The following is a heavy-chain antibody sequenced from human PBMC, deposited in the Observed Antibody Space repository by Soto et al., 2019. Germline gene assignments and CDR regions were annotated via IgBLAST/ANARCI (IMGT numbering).Heavy chain of an antibody. J-gene: IGHJ4*02. Sequence: SVKVSCKASGGTFSSYAISWVLQAPGQGLEWMGGIIPIFGTANYAQKFQGRVTITADESTSTAYMELSSLRSEDTAVYYCARGADAGYETAPHCDYGGQRTLVTV. CDR3: ARGADAGYETAPHCDY. CDR1: GGTFSSYA. D-gene: IGHD2-2*01. V-gene: IGHV1-69*13. CDR2: IIPIFGTA.